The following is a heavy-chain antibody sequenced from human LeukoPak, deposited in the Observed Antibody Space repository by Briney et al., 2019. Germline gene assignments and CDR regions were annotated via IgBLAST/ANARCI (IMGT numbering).Heavy chain of an antibody. CDR2: VGTSADT. J-gene: IGHJ6*03. CDR1: GFTFSSYA. Sequence: GGSLRLSCLASGFTFSSYAMDWVRQAPGQGLQWVSAVGTSADTYYADSVKGRFTISRDNAKNSLYLQMNSLRAEDTAVYYCARTRGYYYYYYMDVWGKGTTVTISS. CDR3: ARTRGYYYYYYMDV. V-gene: IGHV3-69-1*02. D-gene: IGHD3-10*01.